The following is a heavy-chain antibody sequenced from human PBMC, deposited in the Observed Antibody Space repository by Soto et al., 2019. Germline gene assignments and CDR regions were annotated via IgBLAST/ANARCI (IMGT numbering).Heavy chain of an antibody. J-gene: IGHJ4*02. V-gene: IGHV3-30*03. CDR3: SRGTYYPQSSGLHADY. CDR2: ISSDGNHQ. CDR1: GFMFNDYA. D-gene: IGHD3-22*01. Sequence: PGGSLRLSCATSGFMFNDYAMCWVRQAPGQGLEWVAMISSDGNHQFYVDNVRGRFTVSRDNSKNTLNLQMNSLRPEDTAVYYCSRGTYYPQSSGLHADYWGPGTVVTVSS.